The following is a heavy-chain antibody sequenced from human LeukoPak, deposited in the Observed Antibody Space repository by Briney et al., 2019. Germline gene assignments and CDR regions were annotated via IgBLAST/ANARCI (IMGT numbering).Heavy chain of an antibody. CDR1: GYSFTSYC. CDR3: GMSGDRVPLQDDVFDV. V-gene: IGHV5-51*01. D-gene: IGHD1-26*01. Sequence: GESLKISCKVSGYSFTSYCIGWVRQMPGKGLEWMGNIYPGDSGPTYSPSFQGQVTISVDKSISTAYLQWSSLQASDTAMHYCGMSGDRVPLQDDVFDVWGQGSMVTVST. CDR2: IYPGDSGP. J-gene: IGHJ3*01.